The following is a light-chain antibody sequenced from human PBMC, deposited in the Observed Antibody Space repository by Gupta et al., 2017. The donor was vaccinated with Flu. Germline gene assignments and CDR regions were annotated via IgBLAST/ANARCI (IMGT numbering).Light chain of an antibody. J-gene: IGLJ2*01. Sequence: QSVLTQPPSASGAPGQRVTISCSGSSSNIGSNYVYWYQQLPGTAPKLLIYRNTQRPSGVSDRFSGSKSGSPASLAISWLRSEDEADYYCAAWDDIHVVFGGGTKLPVL. CDR1: SSNIGSNY. V-gene: IGLV1-47*01. CDR2: RNT. CDR3: AAWDDIHVV.